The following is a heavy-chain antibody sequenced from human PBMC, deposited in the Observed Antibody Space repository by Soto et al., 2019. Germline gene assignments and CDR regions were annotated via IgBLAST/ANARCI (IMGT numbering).Heavy chain of an antibody. CDR3: ARDRYCGGDCYSGPFDY. J-gene: IGHJ4*02. CDR1: GGTFSSYA. V-gene: IGHV1-69*01. D-gene: IGHD2-21*02. Sequence: QVQLVQSGAEVKKPGSSVKVSCKASGGTFSSYAISWVRQAPGQGLEWMGGIIPIFGTANYAQKFQGRVTINADESTSTAYMELSSLRAEDTAVYYCARDRYCGGDCYSGPFDYWGQGTLDTVSS. CDR2: IIPIFGTA.